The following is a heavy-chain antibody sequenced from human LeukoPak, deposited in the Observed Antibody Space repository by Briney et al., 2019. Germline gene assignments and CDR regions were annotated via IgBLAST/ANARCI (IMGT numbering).Heavy chain of an antibody. CDR2: IIPLYATT. J-gene: IGHJ3*02. D-gene: IGHD2-2*02. V-gene: IGHV1-69*01. CDR3: ATASVPGAIEGPFDALDT. Sequence: SVKVSCKASGGSFRYYDISWVRQAPGQGLEWMGRIIPLYATTRYAQRFQGRVTIIADASATTAYMELSSLRSEDTAVYYCATASVPGAIEGPFDALDTWGQGTMVTVSS. CDR1: GGSFRYYD.